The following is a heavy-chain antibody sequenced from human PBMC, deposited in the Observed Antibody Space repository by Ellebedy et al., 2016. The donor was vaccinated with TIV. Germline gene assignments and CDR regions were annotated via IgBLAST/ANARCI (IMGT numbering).Heavy chain of an antibody. D-gene: IGHD3-10*01. CDR3: ARGGDLLWFGELLR. V-gene: IGHV1-69*13. CDR2: IIPIFGTA. CDR1: GYTFTSYG. Sequence: SVKVSXXASGYTFTSYGISWVRQAPGQGLEWMGGIIPIFGTANYAQKFQGRVTITADESTSTAYMELSSLRSEDTAVYYCARGGDLLWFGELLRWGQGTLVTVSS. J-gene: IGHJ4*02.